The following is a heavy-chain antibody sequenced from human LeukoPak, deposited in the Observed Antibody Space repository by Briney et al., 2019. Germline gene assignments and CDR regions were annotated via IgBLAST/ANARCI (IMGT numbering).Heavy chain of an antibody. CDR1: GGSISSYY. CDR2: IYYSGST. Sequence: SETLSLPCTVSGGSISSYYWSWIRQPPGKGLEWIGYIYYSGSTNYNPSPKSRATISVDTSKDQFSLKLSSVTAADTAVYYCARYSSSGRMDYFDYWGQGTLVTVSS. V-gene: IGHV4-59*01. CDR3: ARYSSSGRMDYFDY. D-gene: IGHD6-6*01. J-gene: IGHJ4*02.